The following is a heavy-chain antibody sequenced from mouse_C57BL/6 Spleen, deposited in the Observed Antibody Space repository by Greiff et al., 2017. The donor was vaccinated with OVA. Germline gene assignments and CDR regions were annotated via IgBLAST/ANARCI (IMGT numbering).Heavy chain of an antibody. CDR1: GFSLTSYA. D-gene: IGHD3-1*01. J-gene: IGHJ4*01. CDR3: ARKGYYYAMDY. V-gene: IGHV2-9-1*01. Sequence: VQLQQSGPGLVAPSQSLSITCTVSGFSLTSYAISWVRQPPGKGLEWLGVIWTGGGTHYNSALKSRLSISKDNSKSQVFLKMNSLQTDDTARYYCARKGYYYAMDYWGQGTSVTVSS. CDR2: IWTGGGT.